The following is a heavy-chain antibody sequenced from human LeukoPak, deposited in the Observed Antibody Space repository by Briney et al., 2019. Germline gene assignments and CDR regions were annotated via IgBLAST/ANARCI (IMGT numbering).Heavy chain of an antibody. D-gene: IGHD6-19*01. CDR3: ARERHRGAVAPTPNY. CDR2: INPNSGGT. J-gene: IGHJ4*02. CDR1: GYTFTGYY. Sequence: GASVKVSCKASGYTFTGYYMHWVRQAPGQGLEWMGWINPNSGGTNYAQKFQGRVTMTRDTSISTAYMELSRLRSDDTAVYYCARERHRGAVAPTPNYWGQGTLVTVSS. V-gene: IGHV1-2*02.